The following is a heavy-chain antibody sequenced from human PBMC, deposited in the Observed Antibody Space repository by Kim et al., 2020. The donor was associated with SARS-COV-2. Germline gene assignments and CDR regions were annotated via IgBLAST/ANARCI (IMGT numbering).Heavy chain of an antibody. D-gene: IGHD6-19*01. CDR1: GFTFSSYG. CDR2: ISYDGSNK. V-gene: IGHV3-30*18. J-gene: IGHJ5*02. CDR3: AKGIHSSGWSVWFDP. Sequence: GGSLRLSCAASGFTFSSYGMHWVRKAPGKGLEWVAVISYDGSNKYYADSVKGRFTISRDNSKNTLYLQMNSLRAEDTAVYYCAKGIHSSGWSVWFDPWGQGTLVTVSS.